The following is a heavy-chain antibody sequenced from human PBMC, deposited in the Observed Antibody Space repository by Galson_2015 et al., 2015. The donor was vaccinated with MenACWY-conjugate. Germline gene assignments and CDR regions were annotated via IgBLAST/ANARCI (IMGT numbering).Heavy chain of an antibody. D-gene: IGHD3-22*01. Sequence: QSGAEVKKPGESLKISCKGSGYSFTSYWIGWVRQMPGKGLEWMGIIYPGDSDTRYSPSFQGQVTISADKSISTAYLQWSSLKASDTAMYYCARPVYYYDSSGIGGGYFDYWGQGTLVTVSS. J-gene: IGHJ4*02. CDR3: ARPVYYYDSSGIGGGYFDY. V-gene: IGHV5-51*01. CDR2: IYPGDSDT. CDR1: GYSFTSYW.